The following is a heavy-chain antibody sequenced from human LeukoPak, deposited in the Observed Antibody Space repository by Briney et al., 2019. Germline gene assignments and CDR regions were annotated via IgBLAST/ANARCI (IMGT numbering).Heavy chain of an antibody. CDR3: AKPKYSSGRYGSDYFDY. J-gene: IGHJ4*02. CDR1: GFTFSSYA. Sequence: PGGSLRLSCAASGFTFSSYAMSWVRQAPGKGLEWVSAISGSGGSTYYADSVKGRFTISRDNSKNTLYLQMNSLRAEDTAVYYCAKPKYSSGRYGSDYFDYWGQGTLVTVSS. CDR2: ISGSGGST. D-gene: IGHD6-19*01. V-gene: IGHV3-23*01.